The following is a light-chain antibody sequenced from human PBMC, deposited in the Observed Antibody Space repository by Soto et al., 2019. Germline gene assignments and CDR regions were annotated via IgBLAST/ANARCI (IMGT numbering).Light chain of an antibody. Sequence: QSVLTQPPSASWSPCQRVTISCSGGSYNVGKNLVYWYQQRPGTAPKLIIFKNTQRPSGVPARFSGSNSGSSASLAIRGLRSNDEANYFCAAWYDSLSASMFGGGTQLTVL. J-gene: IGLJ3*02. V-gene: IGLV1-47*01. CDR2: KNT. CDR3: AAWYDSLSASM. CDR1: SYNVGKNL.